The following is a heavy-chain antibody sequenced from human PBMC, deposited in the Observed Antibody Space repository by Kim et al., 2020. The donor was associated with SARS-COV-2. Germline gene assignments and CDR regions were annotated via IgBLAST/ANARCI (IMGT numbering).Heavy chain of an antibody. D-gene: IGHD3-22*01. CDR2: IYYSGST. J-gene: IGHJ6*02. Sequence: SETLSLTCTVSGGSISSGGYYWSWIRQHPGKGLEWIGYIYYSGSTYYNPSLKSRVTISVDTSKNQFSLKLSSVTAADTAVYYCARGADFGYYSYGMDVWGQGTTVTVSS. CDR1: GGSISSGGYY. CDR3: ARGADFGYYSYGMDV. V-gene: IGHV4-31*03.